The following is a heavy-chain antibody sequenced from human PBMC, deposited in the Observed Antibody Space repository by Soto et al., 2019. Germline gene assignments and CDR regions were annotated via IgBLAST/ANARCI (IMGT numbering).Heavy chain of an antibody. D-gene: IGHD5-12*01. CDR1: GDSFNDYY. CDR2: INPNGGVT. V-gene: IGHV1-2*04. J-gene: IGHJ6*03. CDR3: ARESGGATATLDYYYFYMDV. Sequence: QVQLVQSGAEVRKPGASVTVSCRSSGDSFNDYYIHWVRQAPGQGFEWMGWINPNGGVTKYAQKFQGWVSMTRDTSIRTVYMQLSRLRSDDTPLYYCARESGGATATLDYYYFYMDVWGTGTTVTVSS.